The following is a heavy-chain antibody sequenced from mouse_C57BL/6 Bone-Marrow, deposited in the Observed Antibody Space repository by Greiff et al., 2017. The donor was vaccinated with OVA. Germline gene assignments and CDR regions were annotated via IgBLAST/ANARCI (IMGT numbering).Heavy chain of an antibody. CDR3: ARDANGYYAMDY. CDR2: SRNKANDYTT. CDR1: GFTFSDFY. V-gene: IGHV7-1*01. Sequence: EVQLVESGGGLVQSGRSLRLSCATSGFTFSDFYMEWVRQAPGKGLEWIAASRNKANDYTTEYSASVKGRFIVSRVTSQSILYLQMNALRADDTAIYYCARDANGYYAMDYWGQGTSVTVSS. J-gene: IGHJ4*01.